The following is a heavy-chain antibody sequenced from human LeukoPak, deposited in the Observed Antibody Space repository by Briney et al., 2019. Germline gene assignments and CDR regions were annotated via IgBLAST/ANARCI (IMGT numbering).Heavy chain of an antibody. CDR1: GGSISSYY. Sequence: SETLSLTCTVSGGSISSYYWSWIRQPPGKGLEWIGSINYSGSTNYNPSLKSRVTISVATCKNQFALKLSSVTAADTAVYYCARSQPVPGIAAAGNFDYWGQGTLVTVSS. CDR3: ARSQPVPGIAAAGNFDY. D-gene: IGHD6-13*01. CDR2: INYSGST. J-gene: IGHJ4*02. V-gene: IGHV4-59*01.